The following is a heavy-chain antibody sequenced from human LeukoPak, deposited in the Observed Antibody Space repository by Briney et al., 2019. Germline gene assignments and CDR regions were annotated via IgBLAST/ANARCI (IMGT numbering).Heavy chain of an antibody. V-gene: IGHV1-2*02. CDR1: GYTFTGYY. J-gene: IGHJ3*02. D-gene: IGHD3-10*01. CDR3: ARVGFGSGSYYDAFDI. CDR2: INPNSGGT. Sequence: ASVKVSCKASGYTFTGYYMHWVRQAPGQGLEWKGWINPNSGGTNFAQKSQGRVTMTRDTSVSTAYMELSSLTSDDTAVYYCARVGFGSGSYYDAFDIWGQGTMVAVSS.